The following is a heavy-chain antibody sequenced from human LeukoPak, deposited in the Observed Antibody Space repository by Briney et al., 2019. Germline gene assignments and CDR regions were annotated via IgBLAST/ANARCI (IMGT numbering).Heavy chain of an antibody. CDR3: GILQIVPVAMPFDY. D-gene: IGHD2-2*01. Sequence: GGSLRLSRAASGFTFSSYSMNWVRQAPGKGLEWVSSISSSSSYIYYADSVKGRFTISRDNAKNSLYLQMNSLRAEDTAVYYCGILQIVPVAMPFDYWGQGTLVTVSS. CDR1: GFTFSSYS. V-gene: IGHV3-21*01. J-gene: IGHJ4*02. CDR2: ISSSSSYI.